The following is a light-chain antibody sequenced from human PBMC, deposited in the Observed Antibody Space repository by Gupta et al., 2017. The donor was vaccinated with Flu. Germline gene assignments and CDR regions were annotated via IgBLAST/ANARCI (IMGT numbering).Light chain of an antibody. CDR2: DAS. J-gene: IGKJ2*01. Sequence: LTQSPATLSLSPGERATLSCRASQSVSSYLAWYQQKPGQAPRLLIYDASNRATGIPARFSGSGSGTDFTLTISSLEPEDFAVYYCQQRSNWPPYTFGQGTKLEIK. V-gene: IGKV3-11*01. CDR3: QQRSNWPPYT. CDR1: QSVSSY.